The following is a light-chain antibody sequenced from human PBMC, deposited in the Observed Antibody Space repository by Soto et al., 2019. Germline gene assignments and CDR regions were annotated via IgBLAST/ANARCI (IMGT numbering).Light chain of an antibody. J-gene: IGKJ3*01. CDR1: QSVINY. CDR2: DTS. V-gene: IGKV3-11*01. Sequence: EIVLTQSPATLSLSPGERATLSCRASQSVINYLAWYQQKPGQAPRLLIYDTSNRATGIPARFSGSGSGTDFTLTVSSLQAEDAAVYYCQQYQSLPFTFGPGTKVHI. CDR3: QQYQSLPFT.